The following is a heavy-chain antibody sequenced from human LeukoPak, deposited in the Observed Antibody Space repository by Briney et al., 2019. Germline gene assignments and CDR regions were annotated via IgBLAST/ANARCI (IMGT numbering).Heavy chain of an antibody. Sequence: ASVKVSCKASGYTFTSYYVHWVRQAPGQGLEWMGINNPSGGSTNYAQKFQGRVTMTRDTSTSTVYMELSSLRSEDTAVYYCARGLGSGSYYGYWGQGSLVTVSS. CDR2: NNPSGGST. CDR1: GYTFTSYY. D-gene: IGHD1-26*01. V-gene: IGHV1-46*01. J-gene: IGHJ4*02. CDR3: ARGLGSGSYYGY.